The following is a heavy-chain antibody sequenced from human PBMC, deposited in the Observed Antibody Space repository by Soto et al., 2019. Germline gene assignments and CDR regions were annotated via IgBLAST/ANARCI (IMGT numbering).Heavy chain of an antibody. Sequence: PSETLSLTCTVSGGSISSGGYYWSWIRQHPGKGLEWIEYIYYSGSTYYNPSLKSRVTISVDTSKNQFSLKLSSVTDADKAVYYCARDRYYGSGSYFDYWGQGTLVTVSS. CDR2: IYYSGST. V-gene: IGHV4-31*03. D-gene: IGHD3-10*01. CDR1: GGSISSGGYY. J-gene: IGHJ4*02. CDR3: ARDRYYGSGSYFDY.